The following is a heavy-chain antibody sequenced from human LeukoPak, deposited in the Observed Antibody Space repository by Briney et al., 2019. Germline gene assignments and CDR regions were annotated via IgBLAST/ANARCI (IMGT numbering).Heavy chain of an antibody. V-gene: IGHV4-59*12. D-gene: IGHD6-19*01. J-gene: IGHJ4*02. CDR3: AREAQYSSALTHIDY. Sequence: KASETLSLTCTVSGGSISSYYWSWIRQPPGKGLEWIGYIYYSGSTNYNPSLKSRVTISVDTSKNQFSLKLTSVTAADTAVYYCAREAQYSSALTHIDYWSQGTLVTVSS. CDR2: IYYSGST. CDR1: GGSISSYY.